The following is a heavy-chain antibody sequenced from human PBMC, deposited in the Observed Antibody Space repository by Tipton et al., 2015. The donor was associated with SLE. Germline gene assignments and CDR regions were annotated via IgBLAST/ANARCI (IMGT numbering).Heavy chain of an antibody. D-gene: IGHD5-18*01. CDR2: IYYSGST. V-gene: IGHV4-39*07. Sequence: TLSLTCTVSGGSTSSSSYYWGWIRQPPGKGLEWIGSIYYSGSTYYNPSLKSRVTISVDTSKNQFSLKLSSVTAADTAVYYCSCGYSYGFDYWGQGTLVTVSS. CDR1: GGSTSSSSYY. J-gene: IGHJ4*02. CDR3: SCGYSYGFDY.